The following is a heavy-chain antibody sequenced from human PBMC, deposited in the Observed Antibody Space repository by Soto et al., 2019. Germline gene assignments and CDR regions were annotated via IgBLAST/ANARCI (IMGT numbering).Heavy chain of an antibody. D-gene: IGHD3-22*01. CDR2: ISSGSTYI. Sequence: SLRLSCTASGFTFTTYSMNWIRQAPGKGPEWVSSISSGSTYIYYGDSVRGRFTISRDDAENSLSLQMDSLRGEDTALYYCARGEVNYYDSSGYTPFDYWGQGTLVTVSS. J-gene: IGHJ4*02. V-gene: IGHV3-21*01. CDR3: ARGEVNYYDSSGYTPFDY. CDR1: GFTFTTYS.